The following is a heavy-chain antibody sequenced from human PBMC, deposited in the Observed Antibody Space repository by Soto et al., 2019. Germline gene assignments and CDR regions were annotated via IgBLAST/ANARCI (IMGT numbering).Heavy chain of an antibody. CDR3: ARHFGAGTYPLDY. CDR1: GGSISNYY. V-gene: IGHV4-59*01. D-gene: IGHD3-10*01. CDR2: VFYNGNT. J-gene: IGHJ4*02. Sequence: SETLSLTCTVSGGSISNYYWSWIRQTPGKQLEWIGYVFYNGNTNYNPSLKSRLTISVDTSENQISLRLSSVTAADTAVYYCARHFGAGTYPLDYWGQGTLVTVSS.